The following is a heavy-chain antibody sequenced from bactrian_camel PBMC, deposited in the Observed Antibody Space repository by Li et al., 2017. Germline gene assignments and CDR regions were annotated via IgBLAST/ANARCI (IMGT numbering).Heavy chain of an antibody. D-gene: IGHD5*01. CDR2: IATGIGTI. J-gene: IGHJ4*01. Sequence: HVQLVESGGGSVQAGGSLRLSCTASGYTFSRGCMGWFRKTPGNQREGVAAIATGIGTIYYADAVKGRFTLSQDKAKNTLYLQMNSLRPEDTAMYYCAASLGKAYCHAAFFLSRQRPNFGYMGQGTQVTVS. V-gene: IGHV3S1*01. CDR1: GYTFSRGC.